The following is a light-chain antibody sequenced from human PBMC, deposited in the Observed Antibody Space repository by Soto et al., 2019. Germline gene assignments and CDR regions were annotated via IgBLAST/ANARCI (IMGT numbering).Light chain of an antibody. CDR1: QSISSW. V-gene: IGKV1-5*03. J-gene: IGKJ3*01. CDR3: QQYNSYSHIT. Sequence: DIQMTQSPSTLSASVGDRVTITCRASQSISSWLAWYQQNPGKAPNLLIYKASSLASGVPSRFSGSGSGTEFTLTISSLQPDDFATYYCQQYNSYSHITFGPGTKVDIK. CDR2: KAS.